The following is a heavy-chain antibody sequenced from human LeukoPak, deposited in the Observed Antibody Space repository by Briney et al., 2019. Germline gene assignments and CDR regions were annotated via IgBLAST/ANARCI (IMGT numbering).Heavy chain of an antibody. CDR3: AKVAVAYCGGDCYYFDY. V-gene: IGHV3-23*01. Sequence: GGSLRLSCAASGFTFSSYAMSWVRQAPGKGLEWVSGISGSGGSTYYADSVKGRFTISRDNSKNTMYLQMNSLRAEDTAVYYCAKVAVAYCGGDCYYFDYWGQGTLVTVSS. CDR2: ISGSGGST. CDR1: GFTFSSYA. J-gene: IGHJ4*02. D-gene: IGHD2-21*01.